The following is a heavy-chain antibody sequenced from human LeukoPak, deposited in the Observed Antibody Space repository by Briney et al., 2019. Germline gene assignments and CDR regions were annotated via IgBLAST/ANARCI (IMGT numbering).Heavy chain of an antibody. Sequence: ASVKVSCKVSGCTLNELPIHWVRQAPGKGLEWMGGFDHEDDEIVYAQKFQGRVTMTEDTSTDTAYMQLSSLRSEDTAMYYCATVSVRGVTIDYWGQGTLVTVSS. CDR3: ATVSVRGVTIDY. CDR2: FDHEDDEI. CDR1: GCTLNELP. J-gene: IGHJ4*02. V-gene: IGHV1-24*01. D-gene: IGHD3-10*02.